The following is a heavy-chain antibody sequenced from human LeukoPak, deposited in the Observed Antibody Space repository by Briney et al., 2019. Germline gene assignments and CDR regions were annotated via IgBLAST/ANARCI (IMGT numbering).Heavy chain of an antibody. CDR2: INPSGGST. V-gene: IGHV1-46*01. J-gene: IGHJ4*02. Sequence: ASVKVSCKASGYTFTSYYMHWVRQAPGQGLEWMGIINPSGGSTSYAQKFQGRVTMTRDMSTSTVYMELSSLRSEDTAVYHCARDRYGAAAGTGFDYWGQGTLVTVSS. D-gene: IGHD6-13*01. CDR3: ARDRYGAAAGTGFDY. CDR1: GYTFTSYY.